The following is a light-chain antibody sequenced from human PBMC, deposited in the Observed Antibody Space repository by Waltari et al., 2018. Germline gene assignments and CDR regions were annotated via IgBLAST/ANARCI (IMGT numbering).Light chain of an antibody. J-gene: IGKJ4*01. CDR3: QQYYSTPLT. V-gene: IGKV3-11*01. CDR2: DAS. CDR1: QSVSSY. Sequence: ELVLTQSPATLSFSPGERATLSCRASQSVSSYLAWYQQKPGQAPRLLIYDASNRATGIPARFSGSGSGTDFTLTISSLEPEDFAVYYCQQYYSTPLTFGGGTKVEIK.